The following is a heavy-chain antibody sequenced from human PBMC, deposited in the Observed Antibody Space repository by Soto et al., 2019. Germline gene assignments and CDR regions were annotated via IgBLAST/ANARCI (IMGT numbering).Heavy chain of an antibody. CDR2: IYYSGSA. Sequence: PSETLSLTCTVSGGSISSGDYYWSWIRQPPGKGLEWIGYIYYSGSAYYNPSLKSRVTISLDTSKNQFSLKLSSVTAADTAVYYCARESCGGDCYLILDYYYYGLDVWGQGTTVTVSS. V-gene: IGHV4-30-4*01. CDR3: ARESCGGDCYLILDYYYYGLDV. CDR1: GGSISSGDYY. D-gene: IGHD2-21*02. J-gene: IGHJ6*02.